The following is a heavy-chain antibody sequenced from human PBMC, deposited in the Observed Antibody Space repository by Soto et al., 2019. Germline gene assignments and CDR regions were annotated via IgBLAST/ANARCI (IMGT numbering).Heavy chain of an antibody. V-gene: IGHV1-69*12. CDR2: IIPIFGTA. CDR3: ARPTRYYYDSSDQSAWFDP. J-gene: IGHJ5*02. Sequence: QVQLVQSGAEVKKPGSSVKVSCKASGGTFSSYAISWVRQAPGQGLEWMGGIIPIFGTANYAQKFQGRVTITADESTSTAYMELRSLRSEDTAVYYCARPTRYYYDSSDQSAWFDPWGQGTLVTVSS. D-gene: IGHD3-22*01. CDR1: GGTFSSYA.